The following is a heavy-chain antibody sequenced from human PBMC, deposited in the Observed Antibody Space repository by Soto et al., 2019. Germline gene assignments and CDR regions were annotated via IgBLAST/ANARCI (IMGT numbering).Heavy chain of an antibody. D-gene: IGHD2-15*01. Sequence: ASVKVSCTASGYTFTSYGISWVRQAPGQGLEWMGWISAYNGNTNYAQKLQGRVTMTTDTSTSTAYMELRSLRSDDTAVYYCARDGMEEYCSGGSCYPGPFDYWGQGTLVTVSS. CDR1: GYTFTSYG. CDR2: ISAYNGNT. V-gene: IGHV1-18*01. J-gene: IGHJ4*02. CDR3: ARDGMEEYCSGGSCYPGPFDY.